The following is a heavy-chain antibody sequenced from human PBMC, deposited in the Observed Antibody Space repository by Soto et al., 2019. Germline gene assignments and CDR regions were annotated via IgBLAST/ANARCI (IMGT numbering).Heavy chain of an antibody. CDR1: GFTFSSYA. J-gene: IGHJ4*02. Sequence: GGSLRLSCAASGFTFSSYAMGWVRQAPGKGLEWVSAISGSGGSTYYADSVKGRFTISRDNSKNTLYLQMNSLRAEDTAVYYCAKAYYDFWSGYYSAYYFDYWGQGTLVTVSS. CDR3: AKAYYDFWSGYYSAYYFDY. CDR2: ISGSGGST. D-gene: IGHD3-3*01. V-gene: IGHV3-23*01.